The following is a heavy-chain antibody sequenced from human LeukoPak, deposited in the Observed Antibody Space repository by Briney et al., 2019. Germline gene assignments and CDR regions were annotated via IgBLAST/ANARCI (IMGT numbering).Heavy chain of an antibody. Sequence: ASVKVSCKASGYTFTGYYMHSVRQAPERGLERMGWINPNSGGTNYAQKFQGRVTMTRDTSISTAYMELSRLRSDDTAVYYCARAVMVRGVIQEYLSWFDPWGQGTLVTVSS. CDR2: INPNSGGT. V-gene: IGHV1-2*02. CDR1: GYTFTGYY. J-gene: IGHJ5*02. D-gene: IGHD3-10*01. CDR3: ARAVMVRGVIQEYLSWFDP.